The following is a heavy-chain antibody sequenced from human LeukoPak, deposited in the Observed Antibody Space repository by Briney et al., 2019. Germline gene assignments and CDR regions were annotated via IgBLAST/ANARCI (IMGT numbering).Heavy chain of an antibody. D-gene: IGHD3-10*01. V-gene: IGHV4-30-4*08. J-gene: IGHJ6*02. CDR3: AREGNGSGSYYKGGKYYYYYGMDV. Sequence: PSETLSLTCTVSGGSISSGGYYWSWIRQHPGKGLEWIGYIYYSGSTYYNPSLKSRVTISVDTSKNQFSLKLSSVTAADTAVYYCAREGNGSGSYYKGGKYYYYYGMDVWGQGTTVTVSS. CDR1: GGSISSGGYY. CDR2: IYYSGST.